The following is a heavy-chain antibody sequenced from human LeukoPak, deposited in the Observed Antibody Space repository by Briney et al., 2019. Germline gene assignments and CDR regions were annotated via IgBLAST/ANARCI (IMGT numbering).Heavy chain of an antibody. CDR3: ARGRYCGGDCYLFDY. CDR2: IYYSGST. J-gene: IGHJ4*02. D-gene: IGHD2-21*02. Sequence: SETLSLTCTVSGGSIRSSSYYWGWIRQPPGKGLEWIGSIYYSGSTYYNPSLKSRVTISVDTSKNQFSLKLSSVTAADTAVYYCARGRYCGGDCYLFDYWGQGTLVTVSS. V-gene: IGHV4-39*01. CDR1: GGSIRSSSYY.